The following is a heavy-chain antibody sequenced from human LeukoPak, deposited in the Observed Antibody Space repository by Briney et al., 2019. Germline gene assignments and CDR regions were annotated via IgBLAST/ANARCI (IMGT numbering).Heavy chain of an antibody. CDR1: GGSISNYY. D-gene: IGHD3-22*01. J-gene: IGHJ5*02. CDR3: ARGSSGYWFDP. Sequence: SETLSLTCTVSGGSISNYYWSWIRQPPGKGLEWIGYIYYSGSTNYNPSLKSRVTISVDTSKNQFSLKLSSVTAADTAVYYCARGSSGYWFDPWGQGTLVTVSS. V-gene: IGHV4-59*12. CDR2: IYYSGST.